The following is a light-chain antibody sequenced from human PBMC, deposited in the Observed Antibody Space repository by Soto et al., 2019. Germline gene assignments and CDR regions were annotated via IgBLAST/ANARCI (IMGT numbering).Light chain of an antibody. CDR2: APS. Sequence: DIQMTQSPSSLSASVGDRVTITCRASQSISTYLSWYQQKPGQAPKVLIYAPSRLERGVPSRFSGSGSVTDFALTVSSLQPEDFATYYCQQTYDTPFTFGPGTTV. CDR1: QSISTY. CDR3: QQTYDTPFT. V-gene: IGKV1-39*01. J-gene: IGKJ3*01.